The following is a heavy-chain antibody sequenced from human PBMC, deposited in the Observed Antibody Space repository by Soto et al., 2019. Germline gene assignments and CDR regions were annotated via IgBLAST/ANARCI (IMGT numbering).Heavy chain of an antibody. J-gene: IGHJ6*02. V-gene: IGHV4-59*01. Sequence: QVHLQESGPGLVKPSETLSLTCIVSGGSINTSYWSWIRQPPGKGLEWIGYIYYSGTTNQNPSLKSRVTLSVDKSKNQLSLKLTSVTAADTAVYYCAKEGGSYHGMDVWGQGTTVTVSS. CDR2: IYYSGTT. D-gene: IGHD3-16*01. CDR1: GGSINTSY. CDR3: AKEGGSYHGMDV.